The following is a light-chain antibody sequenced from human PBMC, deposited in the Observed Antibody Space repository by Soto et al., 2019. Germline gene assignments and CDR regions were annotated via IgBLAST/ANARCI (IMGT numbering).Light chain of an antibody. CDR1: QSVTGSY. CDR3: QQYGDSPKT. V-gene: IGKV3-20*01. CDR2: GAS. Sequence: EIVLTQSPGTPSLSPGERATLSCRASQSVTGSYLAWYQQRPGQAPRLLIYGASSRATGIPDRFSGSGSVTDFTLTISRLEPEDFAVYYCQQYGDSPKTFGQGTKVEIK. J-gene: IGKJ1*01.